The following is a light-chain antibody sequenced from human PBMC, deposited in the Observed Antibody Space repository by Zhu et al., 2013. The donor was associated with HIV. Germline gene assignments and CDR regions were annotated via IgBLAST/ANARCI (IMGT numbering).Light chain of an antibody. Sequence: ENVLTQSPGTVSLSPGERATLSCRASQSVNSNYLAWYQQKPGQAPRLLIYGASSRAPGIPDRFSGSGSGTDFTLTISSLQPEDVATYYCQKYNSAPWTFGQGTKVEIK. V-gene: IGKV3-20*01. CDR1: QSVNSNY. CDR2: GAS. CDR3: QKYNSAPWT. J-gene: IGKJ1*01.